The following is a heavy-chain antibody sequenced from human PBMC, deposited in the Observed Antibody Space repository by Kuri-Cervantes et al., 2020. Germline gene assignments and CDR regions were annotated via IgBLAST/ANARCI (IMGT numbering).Heavy chain of an antibody. CDR3: AREIAAAGIRWFDP. CDR2: ISAYNGNT. Sequence: ASVKVSCKASGYTFTSYGISWVRQAPGQGLEWMGWISAYNGNTNYAQKLQGRVTMTTDTSTSTAYMELRSLRSGDTAVYHCAREIAAAGIRWFDPWGQGTLVTVSS. D-gene: IGHD6-13*01. CDR1: GYTFTSYG. J-gene: IGHJ5*02. V-gene: IGHV1-18*01.